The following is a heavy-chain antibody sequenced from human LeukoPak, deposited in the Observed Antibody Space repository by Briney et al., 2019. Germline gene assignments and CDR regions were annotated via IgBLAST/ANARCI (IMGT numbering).Heavy chain of an antibody. V-gene: IGHV1-2*02. J-gene: IGHJ3*02. D-gene: IGHD1-26*01. Sequence: ASVKVSCKASGYTFTGYYMHWVRQAPGQGLEWMGWINPNSGGTNYAQTFQGRVTMTRDTSISTAYMELSRLRSDDTAVYYCARDLSGSYAFDIWGQGTMVTVSS. CDR3: ARDLSGSYAFDI. CDR2: INPNSGGT. CDR1: GYTFTGYY.